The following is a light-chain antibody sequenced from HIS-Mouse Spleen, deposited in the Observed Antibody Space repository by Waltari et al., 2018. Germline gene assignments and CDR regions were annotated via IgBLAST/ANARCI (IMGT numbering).Light chain of an antibody. J-gene: IGLJ2*01. CDR1: SRYVGSYNL. Sequence: QSALTQPASVAGSPGRSIPTPCTGTSRYVGSYNLSSWYQQHPGKAPILMIYEGSKRPSGVSNRFSGSKSGNTASLTISGLQAEDEADYYCCSYAGSSTYVVFGGGTKLTVL. V-gene: IGLV2-23*01. CDR2: EGS. CDR3: CSYAGSSTYVV.